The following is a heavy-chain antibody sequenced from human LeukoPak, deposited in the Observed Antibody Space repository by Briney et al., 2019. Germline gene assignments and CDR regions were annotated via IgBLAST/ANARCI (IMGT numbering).Heavy chain of an antibody. D-gene: IGHD3-10*01. Sequence: SETLSLTCTVSGGSVSSGSYYWSWIRQPPGKGLEWIGYIYYSGSTNYNPSLKSRVTISVETSKNQFSLKLSSVTAADTAVYYCARDKRSGRITMVRGVTYGMDVWGKGTTVTVSS. J-gene: IGHJ6*04. CDR1: GGSVSSGSYY. CDR2: IYYSGST. V-gene: IGHV4-61*01. CDR3: ARDKRSGRITMVRGVTYGMDV.